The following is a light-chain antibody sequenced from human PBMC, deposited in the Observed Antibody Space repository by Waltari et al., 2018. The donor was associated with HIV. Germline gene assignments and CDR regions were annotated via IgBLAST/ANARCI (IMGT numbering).Light chain of an antibody. Sequence: QSVLTQPPSASGTPGQRVTISCSGSRSNNGRNYVCWYQQLPGTAPKLLIYRKNERPSGVPDRFSGSKSGTSASLAISGLRSEDEADYYCAAWDDSLSGLYVFGTGTKVTVL. CDR1: RSNNGRNY. CDR3: AAWDDSLSGLYV. V-gene: IGLV1-47*01. J-gene: IGLJ1*01. CDR2: RKN.